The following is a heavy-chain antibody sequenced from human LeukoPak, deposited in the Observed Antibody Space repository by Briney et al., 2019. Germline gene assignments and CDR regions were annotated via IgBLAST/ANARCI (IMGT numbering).Heavy chain of an antibody. CDR2: ISGSGGST. CDR1: GFTFSSYA. J-gene: IGHJ4*02. V-gene: IGHV3-23*01. Sequence: GGSLRLSCAASGFTFSSYAMSWVRQAPRKGLEWVSAISGSGGSTYYADSVKGRFTISRDNSKNTLYLQMNSLRAEDTAVYYCAKADCSGGSCYRHFDYWGQGTLVTVSS. D-gene: IGHD2-15*01. CDR3: AKADCSGGSCYRHFDY.